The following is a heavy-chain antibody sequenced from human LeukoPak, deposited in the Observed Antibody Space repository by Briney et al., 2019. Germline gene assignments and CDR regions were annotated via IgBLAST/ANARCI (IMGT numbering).Heavy chain of an antibody. CDR2: ITGSGGGT. CDR3: ARSHYYDSSGYYYLFDY. V-gene: IGHV3-23*01. D-gene: IGHD3-22*01. J-gene: IGHJ4*02. CDR1: GFTFSSYA. Sequence: GGSLRLSCAASGFTFSSYAMSWVRQAPGKGLEWVSAITGSGGGTYYADSVKGRSTISRDKSKNTLYLQMNSLRAEDTAVYYCARSHYYDSSGYYYLFDYWGQGTLVTVSS.